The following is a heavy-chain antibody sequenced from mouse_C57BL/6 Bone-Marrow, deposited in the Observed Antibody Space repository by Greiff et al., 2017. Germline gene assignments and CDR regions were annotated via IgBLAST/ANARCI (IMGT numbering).Heavy chain of an antibody. J-gene: IGHJ2*01. CDR2: IDPENGDT. V-gene: IGHV14-4*01. CDR1: GFNIKDDY. Sequence: EVQGVESGAELVRPGASVKLSCTASGFNIKDDYMHWVKQRPEQGLEWIGWIDPENGDTEYASKFQGKATITADTSSNTAYLQLSSLTSEDTAVYYCTTSVTTVVAVFDYWGQCTTLTVSS. CDR3: TTSVTTVVAVFDY. D-gene: IGHD1-1*01.